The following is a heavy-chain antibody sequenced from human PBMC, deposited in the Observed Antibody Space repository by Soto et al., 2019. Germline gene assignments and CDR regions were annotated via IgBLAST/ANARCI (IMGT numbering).Heavy chain of an antibody. Sequence: GSLRLSCGASGFTFSSYSMNWVRQAPGKGLEWVSSISSSSSYIYYADSVKGRFTISRDNAKNSLYLQMNSLRAEDTAVYYCARDIGVVPAAIPWFDPWGQGTLVTVSS. D-gene: IGHD2-2*01. CDR3: ARDIGVVPAAIPWFDP. J-gene: IGHJ5*02. CDR2: ISSSSSYI. CDR1: GFTFSSYS. V-gene: IGHV3-21*01.